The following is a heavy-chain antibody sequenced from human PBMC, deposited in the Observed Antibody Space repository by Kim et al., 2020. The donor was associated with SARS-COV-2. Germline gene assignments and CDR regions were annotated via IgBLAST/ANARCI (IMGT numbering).Heavy chain of an antibody. Sequence: GGSLRLSCAASGFSLSNYWMYWVRQVPGKGLVWVSRIDSNGSTKTYADSVKGRFTISRDSVTNTLYLQMNSLRAEDTAVYYCEGYYFGMDVWGQGTTVTVSS. CDR2: IDSNGSTK. CDR3: EGYYFGMDV. CDR1: GFSLSNYW. V-gene: IGHV3-74*01. J-gene: IGHJ6*02.